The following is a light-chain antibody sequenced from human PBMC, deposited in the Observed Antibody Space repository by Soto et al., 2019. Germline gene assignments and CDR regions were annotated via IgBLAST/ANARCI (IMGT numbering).Light chain of an antibody. CDR2: AAS. CDR1: QKISNH. J-gene: IGKJ2*01. V-gene: IGKV1-39*01. CDR3: QQGYSIPYT. Sequence: DIQMAQSPASLSASVGDRVTITCRASQKISNHLNWFQQKSGKAPRLLIYAASTLQSGVPSRFSGSGSGTDFTLTISGLQTEDFASYYCQQGYSIPYTFGQGTKLEIK.